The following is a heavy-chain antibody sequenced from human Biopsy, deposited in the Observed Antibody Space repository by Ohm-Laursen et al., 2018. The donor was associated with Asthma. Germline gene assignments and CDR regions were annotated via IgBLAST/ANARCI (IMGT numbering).Heavy chain of an antibody. CDR1: GFAVSRDY. Sequence: GSLRLSCSASGFAVSRDYMFWVRQAPGKGLEWVSVIYSGGTSHTADSVRGRFTISRDNAKNTVYLQMNSLRAEDSAIYYCAKYSVFYYRGGNDYWGQGIVVTVSS. CDR2: IYSGGTS. D-gene: IGHD1-26*01. V-gene: IGHV3-53*01. CDR3: AKYSVFYYRGGNDY. J-gene: IGHJ4*02.